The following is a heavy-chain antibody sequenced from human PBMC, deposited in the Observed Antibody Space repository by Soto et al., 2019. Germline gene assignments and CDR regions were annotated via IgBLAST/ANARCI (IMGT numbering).Heavy chain of an antibody. CDR1: GYTFTSYG. J-gene: IGHJ6*02. D-gene: IGHD3-3*01. V-gene: IGHV1-18*01. CDR2: ISAYNGNT. Sequence: ASVKVSCKAPGYTFTSYGISWVRQAPGQGLEWMGWISAYNGNTNYAQKLQGRVTMTTDTSTSTAYMELRSLRSDDTAVYYCARDRENYDFWSGYQRGGGMDVWGQGTTVTVSS. CDR3: ARDRENYDFWSGYQRGGGMDV.